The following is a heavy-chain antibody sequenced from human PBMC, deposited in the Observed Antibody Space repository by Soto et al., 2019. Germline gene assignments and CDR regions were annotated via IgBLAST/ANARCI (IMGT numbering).Heavy chain of an antibody. J-gene: IGHJ4*02. V-gene: IGHV3-30*18. D-gene: IGHD3-16*02. CDR1: GFTFSSYA. CDR2: ISYDGSDK. CDR3: AKALGELSPESYDY. Sequence: QVQLVESGGGVVQPGRSLRLSCAASGFTFSSYAMHWVRQAPGKGLEWVAVISYDGSDKYYADSVKGRFTISRDNSKNTLNLQMNSLRADDTAVYYCAKALGELSPESYDYWGQLTLITVSS.